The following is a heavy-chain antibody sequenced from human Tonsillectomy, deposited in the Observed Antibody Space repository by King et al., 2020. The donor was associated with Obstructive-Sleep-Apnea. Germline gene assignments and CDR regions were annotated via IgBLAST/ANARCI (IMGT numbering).Heavy chain of an antibody. CDR3: AKDYYGSGSRYFDL. CDR1: GFTFDDYA. J-gene: IGHJ2*01. Sequence: VQLVESGGGLVQPGRSLRLSCAASGFTFDDYAMHWVRQAPGKGLEWVSGISWNSGSIGYADFVKGRFTISRDNAKNSLYLQMNSLRAEDTALYYCAKDYYGSGSRYFDLWGRGTLVTVSS. D-gene: IGHD3-10*01. V-gene: IGHV3-9*01. CDR2: ISWNSGSI.